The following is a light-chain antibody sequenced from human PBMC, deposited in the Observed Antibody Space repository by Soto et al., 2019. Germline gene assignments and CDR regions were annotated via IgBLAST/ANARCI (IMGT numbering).Light chain of an antibody. Sequence: QSALTQPPSVSGSPGQSFTMSCTGTSSDVGGYNYVSWYQQHPGKAPKLMIYDVSNRPSGVSNRFSGSKSGNTASLTISGLQAEDEADYYCSSYTSSSTLDVFGTGTKVTVL. CDR2: DVS. CDR1: SSDVGGYNY. CDR3: SSYTSSSTLDV. V-gene: IGLV2-14*01. J-gene: IGLJ1*01.